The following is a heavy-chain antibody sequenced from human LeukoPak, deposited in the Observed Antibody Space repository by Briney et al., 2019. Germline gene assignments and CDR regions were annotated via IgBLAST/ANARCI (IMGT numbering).Heavy chain of an antibody. D-gene: IGHD4-17*01. CDR2: IYYSKNT. Sequence: PSETLSLTCTVSGGSISSSSAYWGWIRQPPGKGLEWIGSIYYSKNTYYNPSLNSRVTISIDTSKNQSSLRLSSVTAADTAVYYCARQMNTVTADYWGQGTLVTVSS. J-gene: IGHJ4*02. CDR3: ARQMNTVTADY. CDR1: GGSISSSSAY. V-gene: IGHV4-39*01.